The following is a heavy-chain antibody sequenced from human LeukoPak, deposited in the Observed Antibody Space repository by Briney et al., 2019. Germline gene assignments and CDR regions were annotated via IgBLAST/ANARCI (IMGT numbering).Heavy chain of an antibody. CDR1: GGSIRNFS. V-gene: IGHV4-59*01. Sequence: ASETLSLTCAVSGGSIRNFSWIWVQQSPGTGLKYVGNLYHNGSTNYHPSLQSRVSISVDTSKNQFSLKVSSVTAADTAVYYCARALGKDNFLTPYDYWGQGTLVTVSS. J-gene: IGHJ4*02. CDR2: LYHNGST. CDR3: ARALGKDNFLTPYDY. D-gene: IGHD3-16*01.